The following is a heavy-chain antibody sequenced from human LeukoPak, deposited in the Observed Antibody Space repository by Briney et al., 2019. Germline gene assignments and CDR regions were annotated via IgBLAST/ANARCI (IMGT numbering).Heavy chain of an antibody. D-gene: IGHD6-13*01. J-gene: IGHJ6*03. Sequence: SETLSLTCAVHGGSFSAYYWSWIRQPPGKGLEWIAEINHSGTTNYKPSLKSRVTISIDTSKNQFSLKLSSVTAADTAVYYCASSRGYSSSLWYYYMDVWGKGTTVTVSS. V-gene: IGHV4-34*01. CDR1: GGSFSAYY. CDR3: ASSRGYSSSLWYYYMDV. CDR2: INHSGTT.